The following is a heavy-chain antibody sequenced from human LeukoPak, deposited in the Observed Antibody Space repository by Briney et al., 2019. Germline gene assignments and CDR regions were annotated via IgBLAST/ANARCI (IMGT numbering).Heavy chain of an antibody. D-gene: IGHD4-11*01. CDR2: FDPEDGET. CDR1: GYTLTELS. J-gene: IGHJ5*02. Sequence: ASVKVSCKVSGYTLTELSMHWVRQAPGKGLEWMGGFDPEDGETIYAQKFQGRVTMTRDTSISTAYMELSRLRSDDTAVYYCARDYGMGLQYWFDPWGQGTLVTVSS. V-gene: IGHV1-24*01. CDR3: ARDYGMGLQYWFDP.